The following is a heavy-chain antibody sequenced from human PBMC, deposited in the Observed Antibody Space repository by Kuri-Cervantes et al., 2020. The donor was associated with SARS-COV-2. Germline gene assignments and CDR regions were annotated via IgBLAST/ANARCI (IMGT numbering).Heavy chain of an antibody. V-gene: IGHV1-3*01. CDR3: ARGGERGEYYLDY. CDR1: GYTFTSYA. D-gene: IGHD3-10*01. Sequence: ASEKVSCKASGYTFTSYAMHWVRQAPGQRLECMGWINAGNGNTKHSQKFQGRVTITRDTSACTAYMELSSLRSEDTAVYYCARGGERGEYYLDYWGQGTLVTVSS. J-gene: IGHJ4*02. CDR2: INAGNGNT.